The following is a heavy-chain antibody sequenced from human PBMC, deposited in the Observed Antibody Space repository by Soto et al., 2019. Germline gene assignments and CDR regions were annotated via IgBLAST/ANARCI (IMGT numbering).Heavy chain of an antibody. Sequence: GESLKISCKASGYIFTNYWIGWVRQMPGRGLEWIGIIYAGDSDTRYSPSFQGQVTISADKSINTAYLQWRSLKASDTAIYYCARHGLHGYGDSWGQGTLVTVSS. CDR3: ARHGLHGYGDS. CDR2: IYAGDSDT. CDR1: GYIFTNYW. D-gene: IGHD5-12*01. J-gene: IGHJ5*02. V-gene: IGHV5-51*01.